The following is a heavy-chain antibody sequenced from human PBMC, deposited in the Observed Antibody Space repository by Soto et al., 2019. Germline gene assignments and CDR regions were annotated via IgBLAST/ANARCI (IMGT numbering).Heavy chain of an antibody. D-gene: IGHD2-2*01. CDR1: RFTFSSYA. V-gene: IGHV3-23*01. J-gene: IGHJ4*02. Sequence: PGGSLRLSCAASRFTFSSYAMCWVRQAPGKGVGGGSSISVSGGSTYYADSVKGRFTIYRDNSKNTLYLQMNSRRAEDTAVYYCAKDGYSITRNQPLDYWGQGTLVTVSP. CDR2: ISVSGGST. CDR3: AKDGYSITRNQPLDY.